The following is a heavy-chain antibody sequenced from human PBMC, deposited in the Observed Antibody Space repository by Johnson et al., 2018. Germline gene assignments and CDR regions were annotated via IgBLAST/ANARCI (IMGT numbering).Heavy chain of an antibody. CDR1: SGYG. CDR2: ISYEASDK. D-gene: IGHD3-22*01. Sequence: QVQLVQSGGGVVQPGRSLRISCAASGYGMHWVRQASGRGLEWVAVISYEASDKYYVDSVKGRFTISSDNAKNSLYLQMNSLRVEDTAVYYCATLDSSRYPNAVISWGQGTLVTVSS. CDR3: ATLDSSRYPNAVIS. J-gene: IGHJ5*02. V-gene: IGHV3-33*05.